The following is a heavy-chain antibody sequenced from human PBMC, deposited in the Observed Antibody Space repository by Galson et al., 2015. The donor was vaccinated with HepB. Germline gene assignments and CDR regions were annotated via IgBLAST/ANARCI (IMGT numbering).Heavy chain of an antibody. CDR2: IYSGGST. CDR3: ASGIAVADTGGVFDI. J-gene: IGHJ3*02. V-gene: IGHV3-53*01. Sequence: SCAASGFTVSSNYMSWVRQASGKGLEWVSIIYSGGSTFYADSVKARFTISRDKSKNTLYLQMNSLRAEDTAVYYCASGIAVADTGGVFDIWGQGTMVTISS. CDR1: GFTVSSNY. D-gene: IGHD6-19*01.